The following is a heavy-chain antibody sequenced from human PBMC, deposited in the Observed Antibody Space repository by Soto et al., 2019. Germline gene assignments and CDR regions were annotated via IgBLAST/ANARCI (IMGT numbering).Heavy chain of an antibody. CDR3: ARGRSGGYNFDY. D-gene: IGHD5-12*01. CDR1: GFTLSDHY. Sequence: GGSLRLSCAASGFTLSDHYMDWVRQAPGKGLEWVGRIRNKANSYTTEYAASVNGRFTISTEESNNSLYLQMNSLKTEDTAVYYCARGRSGGYNFDYWGQGTLVTVSS. J-gene: IGHJ4*02. CDR2: IRNKANSYTT. V-gene: IGHV3-72*01.